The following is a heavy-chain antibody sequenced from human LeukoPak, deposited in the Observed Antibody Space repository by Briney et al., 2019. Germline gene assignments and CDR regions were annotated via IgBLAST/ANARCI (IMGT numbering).Heavy chain of an antibody. D-gene: IGHD3-3*01. V-gene: IGHV1-69*13. CDR1: GGTFSSYA. CDR3: ARDGPSNYDFWSGLLYYYYGMDV. J-gene: IGHJ6*02. Sequence: ASVKVSCKASGGTFSSYAISWVRQAPGQGLEWMGGIIPIFGTANYAQKFQGRVTITADESTSTAYMELSSLRSEDTAVYYCARDGPSNYDFWSGLLYYYYGMDVWGQGTTVTVSS. CDR2: IIPIFGTA.